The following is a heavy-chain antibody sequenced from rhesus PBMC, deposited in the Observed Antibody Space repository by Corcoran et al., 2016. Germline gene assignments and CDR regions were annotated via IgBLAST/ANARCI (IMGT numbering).Heavy chain of an antibody. CDR1: GNSFTTYW. J-gene: IGHJ4*01. CDR2: IAPSDADT. V-gene: IGHV5-2*01. D-gene: IGHD1-44*02. Sequence: EVQLVQSGAEVKRPGESLNISCKPSGNSFTTYWITWLWQRPGKGLEWMGAIAPSDADTRYSPSFQGQVTIAADKSISTTYLQWSSLKASDSATYYCAKGGRGVFDYWGQGVLVTVSS. CDR3: AKGGRGVFDY.